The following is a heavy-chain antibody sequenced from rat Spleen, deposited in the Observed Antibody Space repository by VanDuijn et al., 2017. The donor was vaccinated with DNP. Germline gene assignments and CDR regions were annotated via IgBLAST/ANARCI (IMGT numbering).Heavy chain of an antibody. D-gene: IGHD1-11*01. J-gene: IGHJ4*01. CDR1: GFSLTSYH. V-gene: IGHV2S75*01. CDR2: IWGHGST. Sequence: QVQLKESGPGLVQPSQTLSLTCTVSGFSLTSYHVHWVRQSPGKGLEWMGIIWGHGSTDYSSTLKSRLSINRDTYKSQVFLKMNSLQTDDTAIYYCTRVNYGGYHYVMDAWGQGASVTVSS. CDR3: TRVNYGGYHYVMDA.